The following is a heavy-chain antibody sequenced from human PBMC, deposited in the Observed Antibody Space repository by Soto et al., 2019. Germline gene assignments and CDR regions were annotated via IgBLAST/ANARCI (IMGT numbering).Heavy chain of an antibody. CDR3: ARDNGEFDP. Sequence: GGSLRLSCAASGFTFSSYTMSWVRQAPGEGLEWVSSISSSSTYIYYADSVKGRFTISRDNAKNSLYLQMNSLRAEDTAVYYCARDNGEFDPWGQGTLVTVSS. CDR1: GFTFSSYT. J-gene: IGHJ5*02. CDR2: ISSSSTYI. D-gene: IGHD3-10*01. V-gene: IGHV3-21*01.